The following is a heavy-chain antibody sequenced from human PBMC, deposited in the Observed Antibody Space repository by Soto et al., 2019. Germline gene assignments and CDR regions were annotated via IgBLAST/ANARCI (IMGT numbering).Heavy chain of an antibody. Sequence: PGGSLRLSCAASGFTFSSYTLHWVRQAPGKGLEWVAVISYDGSNKYYADSVKGRFTISRDNSKNTMYLQMNSLRAEDTAVYYCARDRYNYYDSSGPIQHWGQGTLVTVSS. J-gene: IGHJ1*01. CDR1: GFTFSSYT. CDR2: ISYDGSNK. CDR3: ARDRYNYYDSSGPIQH. D-gene: IGHD3-22*01. V-gene: IGHV3-30-3*01.